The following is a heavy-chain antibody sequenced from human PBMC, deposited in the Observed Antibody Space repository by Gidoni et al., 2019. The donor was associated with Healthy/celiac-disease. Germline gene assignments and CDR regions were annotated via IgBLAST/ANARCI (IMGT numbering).Heavy chain of an antibody. CDR3: ARAKTEYSSSYGWFDP. CDR2: ISAYNGNT. CDR1: GYTFTSYG. Sequence: QVQLVQSGAEVKKPGASVKVSCTASGYTFTSYGISWVRQAPGQGLEWMGWISAYNGNTNYAQKLQGRVTMTTDTSTSTAYMELRSLRSDDTAVYYCARAKTEYSSSYGWFDPWGQGTLVTVSS. D-gene: IGHD6-6*01. J-gene: IGHJ5*02. V-gene: IGHV1-18*04.